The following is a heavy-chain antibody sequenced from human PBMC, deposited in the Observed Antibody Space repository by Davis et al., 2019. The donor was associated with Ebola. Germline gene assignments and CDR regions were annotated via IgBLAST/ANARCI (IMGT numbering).Heavy chain of an antibody. V-gene: IGHV4-34*01. Sequence: SETLSLTCAVYGESFSDYFWSWVRQPPGKGLEWIGEINHSGSTNYNPSLKSRVTISVDTSKNQFSLKLSSVTAADTAVYYCARSQWLVHSYGYWGQGTLVTVSS. CDR1: GESFSDYF. J-gene: IGHJ4*02. D-gene: IGHD6-19*01. CDR3: ARSQWLVHSYGY. CDR2: INHSGST.